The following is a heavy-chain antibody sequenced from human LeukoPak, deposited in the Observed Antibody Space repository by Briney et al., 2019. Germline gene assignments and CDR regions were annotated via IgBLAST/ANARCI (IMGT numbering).Heavy chain of an antibody. CDR2: IIPILGTA. CDR3: ARDGGAVAGRFDY. V-gene: IGHV1-69*13. Sequence: SVKVSCKASGGTFSSYAISWVRQAPGQGLECMGGIIPILGTANYAQKFQGRVTITADESTSTAYMELSSLRSEDTAVYYCARDGGAVAGRFDYWGQGTLVTVSS. J-gene: IGHJ4*02. CDR1: GGTFSSYA. D-gene: IGHD6-19*01.